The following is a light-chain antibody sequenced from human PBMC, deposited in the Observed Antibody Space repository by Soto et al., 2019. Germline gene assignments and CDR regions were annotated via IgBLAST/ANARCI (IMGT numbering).Light chain of an antibody. CDR2: EVN. J-gene: IGLJ7*01. V-gene: IGLV2-8*01. CDR1: SSVVGGYAY. CDR3: ALYAVNTGSV. Sequence: QSALTQPPSSSGSPGQSVTISCTGVSSVVGGYAYVLWYQQYPGKAPKLIIFEVNKRPSGIPDRFSSSKSGNTASLAVSGLRAEDEAVYHCALYAVNTGSVFG.